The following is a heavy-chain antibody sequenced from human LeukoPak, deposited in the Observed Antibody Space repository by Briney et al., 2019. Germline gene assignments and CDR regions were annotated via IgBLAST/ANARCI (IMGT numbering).Heavy chain of an antibody. CDR2: INHSGST. CDR3: ARGHSAPPRKWTVAVPAAKRGGFDY. J-gene: IGHJ4*02. D-gene: IGHD2-2*01. Sequence: PSETLSLTCAVYGGSFSGYYWSWIRQPPGKGLEWIGEINHSGSTNYNPSLKSRVTISLDTSKNQFSLNLSSVTAADTAVYYCARGHSAPPRKWTVAVPAAKRGGFDYWGQGTLVTVSS. V-gene: IGHV4-34*01. CDR1: GGSFSGYY.